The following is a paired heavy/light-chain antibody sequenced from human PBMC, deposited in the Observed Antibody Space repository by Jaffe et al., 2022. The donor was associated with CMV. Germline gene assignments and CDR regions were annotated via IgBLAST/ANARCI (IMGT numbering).Heavy chain of an antibody. CDR3: TRRALVGGPNKPTGRYYDY. V-gene: IGHV3-49*04. Sequence: EVQLVESGGGLEQPGRSLRLSCATSGFTFSNYALNWVRHSPARGLEWIGFIRSKTYGGTAEYAASVQGRFTISRDDSTSVVYLQMDSLKSEDTAVYFCTRRALVGGPNKPTGRYYDYWGQGTLVTVSS. J-gene: IGHJ4*02. D-gene: IGHD3-10*01. CDR1: GFTFSNYA. CDR2: IRSKTYGGTA.
Light chain of an antibody. CDR1: QSVSSH. Sequence: EVVLTQSPDILSLSPGERATLSCRASQSVSSHLAWYQQKPGQAPRLLIYATSNRATGIPDRFSGSGSGTDFTLTISRLEPEDFAVYYCQQYTNYPETFGQGTKVEIK. CDR3: QQYTNYPET. V-gene: IGKV3-20*01. J-gene: IGKJ1*01. CDR2: ATS.